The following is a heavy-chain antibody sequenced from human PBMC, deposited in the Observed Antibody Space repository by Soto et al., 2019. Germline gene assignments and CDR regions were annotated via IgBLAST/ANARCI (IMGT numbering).Heavy chain of an antibody. CDR1: GGSISGYY. CDR2: IYYSGST. Sequence: SENLSLTCTVSGGSISGYYWSWIRQPPGKGLEWIGYIYYSGSTNYNPSLKSRVTISVDTSKNQFSLKLSSVTAADTAVYYCARAAAGYDAFDIWGQGTMVTVSS. CDR3: ARAAAGYDAFDI. D-gene: IGHD3-9*01. V-gene: IGHV4-59*01. J-gene: IGHJ3*02.